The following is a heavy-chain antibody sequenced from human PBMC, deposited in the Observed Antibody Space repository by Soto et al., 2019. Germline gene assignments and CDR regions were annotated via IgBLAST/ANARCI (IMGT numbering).Heavy chain of an antibody. Sequence: QVQLVQSGAEVKKPGSSVKVSCKASGGTLSSYAISWVRQAPGQGLEWMGGIIPIFGTANYAQKFQGRVTITADESTSTAYMELSSLRSEDTAVYYCARVGVPAAKVGWFDPWGQGTLVTVSS. CDR3: ARVGVPAAKVGWFDP. D-gene: IGHD2-2*01. CDR1: GGTLSSYA. V-gene: IGHV1-69*12. J-gene: IGHJ5*02. CDR2: IIPIFGTA.